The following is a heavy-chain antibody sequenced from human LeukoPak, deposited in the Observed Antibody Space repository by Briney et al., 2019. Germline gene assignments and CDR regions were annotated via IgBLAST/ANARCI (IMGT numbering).Heavy chain of an antibody. D-gene: IGHD4-11*01. Sequence: SETLSLTCAVHGGSFSSYYWSWMRQPPGKGLEWIGEINHSGSTNYNPSLKSRVTISVDTSKNQFSLKLSSVTAADTAVYYCAYSSAYQQHWGQGTLVTVSS. V-gene: IGHV4-34*01. J-gene: IGHJ1*01. CDR1: GGSFSSYY. CDR2: INHSGST. CDR3: AYSSAYQQH.